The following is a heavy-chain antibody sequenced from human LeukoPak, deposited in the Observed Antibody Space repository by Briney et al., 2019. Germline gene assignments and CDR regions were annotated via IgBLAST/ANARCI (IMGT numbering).Heavy chain of an antibody. Sequence: ASVKVSCKASGYTFTGYYMHWVRQAPGQGLEWMGWINPNSGGTNYAQKFQGRVTMTRETSISTAYMELSRLRSDDTAVYYCAVWGYCSSTSCFGGFDPWGQGTLVTVSS. CDR2: INPNSGGT. CDR3: AVWGYCSSTSCFGGFDP. CDR1: GYTFTGYY. J-gene: IGHJ5*02. D-gene: IGHD2-2*01. V-gene: IGHV1-2*02.